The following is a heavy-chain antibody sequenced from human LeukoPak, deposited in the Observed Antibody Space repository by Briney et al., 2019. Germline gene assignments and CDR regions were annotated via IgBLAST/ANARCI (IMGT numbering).Heavy chain of an antibody. D-gene: IGHD1-1*01. J-gene: IGHJ5*02. CDR1: GFTFSSYA. CDR3: ASQRGTTGTTNWFDP. V-gene: IGHV3-23*01. CDR2: ISGSGGST. Sequence: PGGSLRLSCAASGFTFSSYAMTWVRQAPGKGLEWVSAISGSGGSTYYADSVKGRFTISRDNSKNTLYLQMNSLRAEDTAVYYCASQRGTTGTTNWFDPWGQGTLVTVSA.